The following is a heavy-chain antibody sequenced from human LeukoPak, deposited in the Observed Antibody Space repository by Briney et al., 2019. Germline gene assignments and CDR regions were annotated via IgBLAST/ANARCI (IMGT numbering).Heavy chain of an antibody. CDR1: GFTFSSYA. CDR3: VKSLNHDYGDYDVIY. V-gene: IGHV3-64D*06. D-gene: IGHD4-17*01. Sequence: GGSLRLSCSASGFTFSSYAMHWVRQAAGKGLEYVSAISSNGGSTYYADSVKGRFTISRDNSKNTLYLQMSSLRAEDTAVYYCVKSLNHDYGDYDVIYWGQGTLVTVSS. CDR2: ISSNGGST. J-gene: IGHJ4*02.